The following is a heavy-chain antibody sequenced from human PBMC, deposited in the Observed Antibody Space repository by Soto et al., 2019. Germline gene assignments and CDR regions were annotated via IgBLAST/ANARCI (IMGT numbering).Heavy chain of an antibody. Sequence: QITLKESGPTLVKPTQTLTLTCTFSGFSLSTSGVGVGWIRQPPGKALEWLALIYWDDDKRYSPSLKSRLTITKDTSKNQVVLTMTNIDPVDTATYDCAHKYSPHYYDSSGYYFDDAFDIWGQGTMVTVSS. D-gene: IGHD3-22*01. CDR3: AHKYSPHYYDSSGYYFDDAFDI. V-gene: IGHV2-5*02. CDR2: IYWDDDK. CDR1: GFSLSTSGVG. J-gene: IGHJ3*02.